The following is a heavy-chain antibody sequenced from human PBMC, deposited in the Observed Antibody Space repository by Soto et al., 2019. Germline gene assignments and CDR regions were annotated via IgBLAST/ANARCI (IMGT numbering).Heavy chain of an antibody. J-gene: IGHJ4*02. CDR3: ARPGSGTYMIDY. CDR2: IFPGDSDT. CDR1: GDSFTNYR. V-gene: IGHV5-51*01. D-gene: IGHD3-10*01. Sequence: GAALKISCKGSGDSFTNYRIGPERQMPGKGLEWMGVIFPGDSDTRYSPSFQGQVTISADKSISTAYLQWSSLKASDTAMYYCARPGSGTYMIDYWGQGTLVTVSS.